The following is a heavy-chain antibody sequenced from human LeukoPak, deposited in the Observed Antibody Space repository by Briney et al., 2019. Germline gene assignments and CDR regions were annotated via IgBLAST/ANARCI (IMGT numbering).Heavy chain of an antibody. CDR2: ISYDGSNK. J-gene: IGHJ4*02. CDR1: GFTCSSYA. CDR3: ARDRDSSGYPYYFDY. Sequence: PGGSLRLSCAASGFTCSSYAMHWVRQAPDKGLEWVAVISYDGSNKYYADSVKGRFTISRDNSKNTLYLQMNSLRAEDTAVYYCARDRDSSGYPYYFDYWGQGTLVTVSS. D-gene: IGHD3-22*01. V-gene: IGHV3-30-3*01.